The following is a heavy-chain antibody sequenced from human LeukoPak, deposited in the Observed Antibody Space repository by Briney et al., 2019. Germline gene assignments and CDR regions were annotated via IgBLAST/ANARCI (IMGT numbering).Heavy chain of an antibody. CDR1: GGSISSGGYY. V-gene: IGHV4-31*03. Sequence: SETLSLTCTVSGGSISSGGYYWSWTRQHPGKGLEWIAYIYYTGSTYHNPSLKSRVTLSVDTSKNQFSLNLNSVTAADTAVYYCARAYGLGTYFTPFDSWGHGTLVTVSS. CDR2: IYYTGST. CDR3: ARAYGLGTYFTPFDS. D-gene: IGHD3-10*01. J-gene: IGHJ4*01.